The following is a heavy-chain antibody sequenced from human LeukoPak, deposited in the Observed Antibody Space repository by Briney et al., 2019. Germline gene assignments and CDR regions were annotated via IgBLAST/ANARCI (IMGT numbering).Heavy chain of an antibody. CDR2: ISGGGGST. CDR3: AKLGDILTGYPYFFDY. V-gene: IGHV3-23*01. CDR1: GFTFSSYS. Sequence: PGGSLRLSCAASGFTFSSYSMNWVRQAPGKGLEWVSAISGGGGSTYYADSVKGRLIISRDNSKNTLYLQMNSLRAEDTAVYYCAKLGDILTGYPYFFDYWGQGTLVTVSS. D-gene: IGHD3-9*01. J-gene: IGHJ4*02.